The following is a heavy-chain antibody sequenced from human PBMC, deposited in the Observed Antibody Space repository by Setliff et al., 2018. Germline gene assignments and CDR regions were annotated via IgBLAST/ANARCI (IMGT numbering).Heavy chain of an antibody. CDR2: INPSGGLT. V-gene: IGHV1-46*03. Sequence: ASVKVSCKASGYTLTNYYMHWVRQAPGQGLEWMGIINPSGGLTRYAQKFQGRVTMTRDTSTSTVYMEVSSLGSEDTVVYYCARDRYYNSWSGTSITAPHDAFDIWGQGTMVTVS. CDR1: GYTLTNYY. D-gene: IGHD3-3*01. CDR3: ARDRYYNSWSGTSITAPHDAFDI. J-gene: IGHJ3*02.